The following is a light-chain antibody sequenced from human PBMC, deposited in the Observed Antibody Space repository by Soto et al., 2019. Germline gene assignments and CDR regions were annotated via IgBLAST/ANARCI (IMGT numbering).Light chain of an antibody. J-gene: IGKJ5*01. Sequence: EIVLTQSPAILSLSPGERATLSCRASQSVSSSLAWYQQKPGQAPRLLIYDTSNRATDIPPRFSGSGSGTDCTLTISSLEPEDVAVYYCQQRTNWRITLGQGTRLEIK. CDR2: DTS. V-gene: IGKV3-11*01. CDR3: QQRTNWRIT. CDR1: QSVSSS.